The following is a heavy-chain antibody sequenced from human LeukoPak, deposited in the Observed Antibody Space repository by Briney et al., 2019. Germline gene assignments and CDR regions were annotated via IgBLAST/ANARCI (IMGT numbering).Heavy chain of an antibody. V-gene: IGHV4-4*07. Sequence: SETLSLTCTVSGGSISSYYWSWIRQPAGQGLEWIGRIYTSGGTNYNPSLKSRVTISVDKSKNQYSLKLSSVTAADTAVYYCARELTAYSSSWYAWFDPWGQGTLVTVSS. J-gene: IGHJ5*02. CDR1: GGSISSYY. CDR2: IYTSGGT. CDR3: ARELTAYSSSWYAWFDP. D-gene: IGHD6-13*01.